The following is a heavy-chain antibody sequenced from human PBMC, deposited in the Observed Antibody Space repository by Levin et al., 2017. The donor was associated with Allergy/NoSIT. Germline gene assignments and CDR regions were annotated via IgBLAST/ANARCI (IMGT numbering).Heavy chain of an antibody. D-gene: IGHD6-19*01. CDR2: IHSAGNT. CDR3: ARGSQWRVRDIEN. J-gene: IGHJ4*02. Sequence: GESLKISCAASRFTVSSSYMSWVRQAPGKGLEWVSLIHSAGNTYYADSLKGRFTISTDSSQNTLFLQMTDLRPGSTAMYYCARGSQWRVRDIENWGQGTLVTVSS. CDR1: RFTVSSSY. V-gene: IGHV3-66*01.